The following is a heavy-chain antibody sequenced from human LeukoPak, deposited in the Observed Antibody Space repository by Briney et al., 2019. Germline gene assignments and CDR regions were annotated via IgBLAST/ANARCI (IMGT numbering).Heavy chain of an antibody. V-gene: IGHV4-34*01. CDR2: INQSGRT. D-gene: IGHD6-13*01. CDR1: GGSFSGYY. CDR3: ATGVHGIAAAGDYYFDY. J-gene: IGHJ4*02. Sequence: PSETLSLTCAVYGGSFSGYYWSWIRQPPGKGLEWVGEINQSGRTNYNPSLKSRVTMSLDTSKNQFSLKLSSVTAADTAVYYCATGVHGIAAAGDYYFDYWGQGTLVTVSS.